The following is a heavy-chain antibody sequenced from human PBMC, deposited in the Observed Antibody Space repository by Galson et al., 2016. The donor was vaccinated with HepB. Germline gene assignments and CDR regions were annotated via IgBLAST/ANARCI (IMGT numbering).Heavy chain of an antibody. Sequence: SVKVSCKASGGTFSRYPISWVRQAPGQGLEWMGGIIPMFGTAKYAQKFQGRVTITADESTSTGYMDLTSLRSEDTAVYYCARGGFDNWDEADPFDYRGQGTLVTVSS. CDR1: GGTFSRYP. V-gene: IGHV1-69*13. J-gene: IGHJ4*02. CDR3: ARGGFDNWDEADPFDY. D-gene: IGHD1-20*01. CDR2: IIPMFGTA.